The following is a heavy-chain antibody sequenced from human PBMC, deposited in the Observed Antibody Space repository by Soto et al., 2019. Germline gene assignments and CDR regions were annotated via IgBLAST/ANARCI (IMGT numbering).Heavy chain of an antibody. CDR3: AKFGMATTKRSPPYYIDY. CDR1: GFTFSSYA. J-gene: IGHJ4*02. D-gene: IGHD1-1*01. CDR2: ISGSGGGT. Sequence: GGSLRLSCAASGFTFSSYAMSWVRQAPGKGLEWVSSISGSGGGTYYADSVKGRFTFSKDNSKNTLYLQMNSLRAEDTAVYYCAKFGMATTKRSPPYYIDYWGQGALVTVSS. V-gene: IGHV3-23*01.